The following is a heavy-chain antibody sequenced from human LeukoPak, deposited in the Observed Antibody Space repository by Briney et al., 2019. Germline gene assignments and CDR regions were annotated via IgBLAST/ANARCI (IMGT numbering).Heavy chain of an antibody. CDR2: IYYSGST. CDR1: GGSISSYY. Sequence: SETLSLTCTVSGGSISSYYWSWTRQPPGKGLEWIGYIYYSGSTNYNPSLKSRVTISVDTSKNQFSLKLSSVTAADTAVYYCARERWELLGGYYFDYWGQGTLVTVSS. J-gene: IGHJ4*02. CDR3: ARERWELLGGYYFDY. D-gene: IGHD1-26*01. V-gene: IGHV4-59*01.